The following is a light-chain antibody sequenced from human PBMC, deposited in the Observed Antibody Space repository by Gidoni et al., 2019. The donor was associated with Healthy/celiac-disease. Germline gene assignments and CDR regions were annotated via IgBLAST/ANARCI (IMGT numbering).Light chain of an antibody. CDR3: SSYTSSSTLV. V-gene: IGLV2-14*01. CDR1: SSDVGGYNY. Sequence: QSALTQPASVSWSPGQSITISCTGTSSDVGGYNYVSWYQQHPGKAPKLMINDISNRPSGVSNRFSGSKSGNTASLTNSGLHAEDEADYYCSSYTSSSTLVFGGGTKLTVL. CDR2: DIS. J-gene: IGLJ2*01.